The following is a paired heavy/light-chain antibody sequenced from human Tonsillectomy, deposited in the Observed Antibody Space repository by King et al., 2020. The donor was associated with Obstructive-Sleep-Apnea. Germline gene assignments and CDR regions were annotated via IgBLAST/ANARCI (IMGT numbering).Heavy chain of an antibody. J-gene: IGHJ5*02. CDR1: GGSISSSSNY. D-gene: IGHD6-13*01. CDR3: ARERADGTFWFDP. CDR2: MYDNGRR. Sequence: QLQLQESGPGLVKPSETLSLTCTVSGGSISSSSNYWGWIRQPPGKGLEWIGTMYDNGRRHYNPSLKSRVSISVDTSKNQFSLKLSSVTAADTAIYYCARERADGTFWFDPWGQGTLVTVSS. V-gene: IGHV4-39*07.
Light chain of an antibody. V-gene: IGKV3-15*01. J-gene: IGKJ1*01. Sequence: EIVMTQSPATLSVSPGERATLSCRASQSVSSNLAWYQQKPGQGPRLLIYGASTRATGIPARISGSGSGTEFTLTISSLQSEDFAVYYCQQSNNWPRTFGQGTKVEIK. CDR1: QSVSSN. CDR2: GAS. CDR3: QQSNNWPRT.